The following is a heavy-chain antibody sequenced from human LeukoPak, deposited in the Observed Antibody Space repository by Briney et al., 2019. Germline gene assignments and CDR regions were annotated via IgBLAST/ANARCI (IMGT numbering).Heavy chain of an antibody. CDR1: GYTFTGYY. V-gene: IGHV1-2*02. Sequence: ASAKVSCKASGYTFTGYYMHWVRQAPGQGLEWMGWINPNSGGTNYAQKFQGRVTMTRDTSISTAYMELSRLRSDDTAVYYCARYDYDILTGGYYYYYYGMDVWGQGTTVTVSS. CDR2: INPNSGGT. CDR3: ARYDYDILTGGYYYYYYGMDV. D-gene: IGHD3-9*01. J-gene: IGHJ6*02.